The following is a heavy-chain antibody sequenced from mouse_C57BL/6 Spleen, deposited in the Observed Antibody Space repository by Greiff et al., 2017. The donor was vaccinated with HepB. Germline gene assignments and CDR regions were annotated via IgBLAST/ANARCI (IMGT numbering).Heavy chain of an antibody. Sequence: EVNLVESEGGLVQPGSSMKLSCTASGFTFSDYYMAWVRQVPEKGLEWVANINYDGSSTYYLDSLKSRFIISRDNAKNILYLQMSSLKSEDTATYYCARDGDYYGSSYWYFDVWGTGTTVTVSS. J-gene: IGHJ1*03. V-gene: IGHV5-16*01. CDR1: GFTFSDYY. D-gene: IGHD1-1*01. CDR3: ARDGDYYGSSYWYFDV. CDR2: INYDGSST.